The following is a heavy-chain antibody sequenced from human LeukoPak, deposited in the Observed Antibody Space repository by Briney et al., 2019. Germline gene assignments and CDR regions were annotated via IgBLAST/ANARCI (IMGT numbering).Heavy chain of an antibody. D-gene: IGHD5-12*01. CDR1: GGSISSSSYY. Sequence: SETLSLTCTVSGGSISSSSYYWGWIRQPPGKGLEWIGSIYYSGSTYYNPSLKSRVTISVDTSKNQFSLKLSSVTAADTAVYYCARQRSGYSGYDIPYYYGMDVWGQGTTVTVSS. CDR2: IYYSGST. V-gene: IGHV4-39*01. J-gene: IGHJ6*02. CDR3: ARQRSGYSGYDIPYYYGMDV.